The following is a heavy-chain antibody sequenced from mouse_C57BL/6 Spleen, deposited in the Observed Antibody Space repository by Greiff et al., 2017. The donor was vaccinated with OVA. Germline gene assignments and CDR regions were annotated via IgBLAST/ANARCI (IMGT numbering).Heavy chain of an antibody. Sequence: EVHLVASGGGLVKPGGSLKLSCAASGFTFSSYAMSWVRQTPEKRLEWVATISDGGSYTYYPDNVKGRFTISRDNAKNNLYLQMSHLKSEDTAMYYCARDSTGYAMDYWGQGTSVTVSS. V-gene: IGHV5-4*01. CDR1: GFTFSSYA. CDR2: ISDGGSYT. J-gene: IGHJ4*01. CDR3: ARDSTGYAMDY.